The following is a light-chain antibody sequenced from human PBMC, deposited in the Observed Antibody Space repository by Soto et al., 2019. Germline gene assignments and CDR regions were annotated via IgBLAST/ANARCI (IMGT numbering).Light chain of an antibody. CDR1: QSISRW. CDR2: DAS. Sequence: DIQMTQSPSTLSASVGDRVTITCRASQSISRWSAWYQQKPGKAPKVLIFDASILASGVPSRFSGSGSGTEFTLTISSLQPDDFATYYCQQYNGYSSWTFGQGTKVEIK. V-gene: IGKV1-5*01. CDR3: QQYNGYSSWT. J-gene: IGKJ1*01.